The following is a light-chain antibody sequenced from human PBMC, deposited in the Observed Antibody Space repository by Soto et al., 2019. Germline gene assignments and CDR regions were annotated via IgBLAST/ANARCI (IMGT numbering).Light chain of an antibody. CDR3: QQYGNLPSST. CDR2: DAS. CDR1: QDISNY. J-gene: IGKJ5*01. Sequence: DIQMTQSPSSLSASVGDRVTITCQASQDISNYLNWYQQKPGKAPKLLIYDASNVETGVPSRSSGNKSGTDFTLTISSLQPEDIATYYCQQYGNLPSSTFGQGTRREIK. V-gene: IGKV1-33*01.